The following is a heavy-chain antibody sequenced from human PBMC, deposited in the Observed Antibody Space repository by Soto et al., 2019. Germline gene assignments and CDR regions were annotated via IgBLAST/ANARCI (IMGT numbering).Heavy chain of an antibody. V-gene: IGHV3-48*03. Sequence: GSLKIACTASGFTFSDYEMDGVRQAPGTGLEWVAYVSASGATIFYADSVKGRFIISRDNAESSLFLQMNSLRADDTAVYYCTKEKSVVNSGYDAFDVWAQGTMVTVSS. D-gene: IGHD5-12*01. CDR2: VSASGATI. J-gene: IGHJ3*01. CDR3: TKEKSVVNSGYDAFDV. CDR1: GFTFSDYE.